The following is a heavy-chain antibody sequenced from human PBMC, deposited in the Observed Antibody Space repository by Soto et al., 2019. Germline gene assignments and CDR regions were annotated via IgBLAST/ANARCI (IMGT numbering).Heavy chain of an antibody. J-gene: IGHJ6*02. V-gene: IGHV4-61*08. CDR3: ARVNYGNYYYYYGMDV. Sequence: PSETLSLTCTVSGGSVSSGGYYWSWIRQPPGKGLEWIGYIYNTGSTIYNPSLKSRVTISVDTSKNQFSLKMNSVTAADTAVYYCARVNYGNYYYYYGMDVWGQGTTVTVSS. D-gene: IGHD4-17*01. CDR2: IYNTGST. CDR1: GGSVSSGGYY.